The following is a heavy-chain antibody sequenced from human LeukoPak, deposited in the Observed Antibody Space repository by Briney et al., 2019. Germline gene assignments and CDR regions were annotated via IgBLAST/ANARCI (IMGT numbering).Heavy chain of an antibody. Sequence: GGSLRLSCAASGFTFSTDHMSWVRQAPGKGLEWVAVSYSGGTSQYAESVKGRFTISRDNSKNTLYLQMNSLRVEDTALYYCARVWELSFDYWGQGTLVTVSS. J-gene: IGHJ4*02. D-gene: IGHD1-26*01. CDR3: ARVWELSFDY. CDR2: SYSGGTS. V-gene: IGHV3-53*01. CDR1: GFTFSTDH.